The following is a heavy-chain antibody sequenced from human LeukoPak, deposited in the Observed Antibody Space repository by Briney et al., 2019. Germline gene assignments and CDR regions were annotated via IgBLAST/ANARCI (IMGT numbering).Heavy chain of an antibody. Sequence: GGSLRLSCAASGFTVSSNYMSWVRQAPGKGLEWVSVIYSGGSTYYADSVKGRFTISRDNSKNTLYLQMNSLRAEDTAVYYCVKGVVVIIHYYYGMDVWGQGTTVTVSS. CDR2: IYSGGST. CDR3: VKGVVVIIHYYYGMDV. CDR1: GFTVSSNY. V-gene: IGHV3-53*01. J-gene: IGHJ6*02. D-gene: IGHD3-22*01.